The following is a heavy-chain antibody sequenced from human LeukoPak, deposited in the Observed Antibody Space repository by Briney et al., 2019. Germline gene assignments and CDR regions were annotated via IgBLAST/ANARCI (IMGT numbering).Heavy chain of an antibody. CDR3: AKGPPYDTGATNFQH. V-gene: IGHV3-23*03. J-gene: IGHJ1*01. Sequence: GGSLRLSCAASGFTFSSYAMSWVRQAPGKGLEWVSVIYSGGSTYYADSVKGRFTISRDKSKNMLYLQMNSLRAEDTAVYYCAKGPPYDTGATNFQHWGQGTLVTVSS. D-gene: IGHD1-26*01. CDR2: IYSGGST. CDR1: GFTFSSYA.